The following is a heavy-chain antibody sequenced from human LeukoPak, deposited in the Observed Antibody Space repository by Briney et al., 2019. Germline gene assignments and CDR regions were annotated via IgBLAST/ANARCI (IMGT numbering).Heavy chain of an antibody. CDR3: ARERLVVVGDAYYYYGMDV. J-gene: IGHJ6*02. Sequence: PGGSLRLSCSASGFTFSNYKMNWVRQAPGKGLEWVSSISSSSSYIYYADSMKGRFTVSRDNSKNSLFLQMNSLRAEDTAVYYCARERLVVVGDAYYYYGMDVWGQGTTVTVSS. CDR1: GFTFSNYK. D-gene: IGHD2-2*01. V-gene: IGHV3-21*01. CDR2: ISSSSSYI.